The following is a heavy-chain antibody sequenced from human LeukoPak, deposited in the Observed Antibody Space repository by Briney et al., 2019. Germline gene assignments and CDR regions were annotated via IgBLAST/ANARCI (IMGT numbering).Heavy chain of an antibody. Sequence: GGSLRLSCAASGFTFSDHAMDWVRQAPGEGLEWVARCRGKTNSYTTEYAASVKGSFTISRDDSKNSLYLKRNSLKTEDTAVYYCVRRRVGVAPASDMWGQGTTVTVSS. V-gene: IGHV3-72*01. CDR3: VRRRVGVAPASDM. CDR1: GFTFSDHA. D-gene: IGHD1-26*01. CDR2: CRGKTNSYTT. J-gene: IGHJ3*02.